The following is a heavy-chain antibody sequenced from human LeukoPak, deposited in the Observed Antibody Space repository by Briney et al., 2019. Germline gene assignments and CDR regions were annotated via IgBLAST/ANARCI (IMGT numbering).Heavy chain of an antibody. J-gene: IGHJ3*02. Sequence: HTGGSLRLSCAASGFTFSRSAMSWVRQAPGKGLEWVSTINSRGGDTYYADSVKGRFTISRDNSNNTLFLQMNSLRADDSAVYYCAKAGYTDAFDIWGQGTMVTVSS. CDR2: INSRGGDT. CDR1: GFTFSRSA. CDR3: AKAGYTDAFDI. D-gene: IGHD5-24*01. V-gene: IGHV3-23*01.